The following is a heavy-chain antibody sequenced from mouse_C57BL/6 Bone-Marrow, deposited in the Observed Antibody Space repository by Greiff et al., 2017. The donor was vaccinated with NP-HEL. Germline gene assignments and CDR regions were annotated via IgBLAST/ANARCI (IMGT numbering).Heavy chain of an antibody. CDR1: GYTFTSYW. D-gene: IGHD1-1*01. CDR3: ARFTTGVAIDWYFDV. V-gene: IGHV1-50*01. J-gene: IGHJ1*03. Sequence: QVQLQQPGAELVKPGASVKLSCKASGYTFTSYWMQWVKQRPGQGLEWIGEIDPSDSYTNYNQKFKGKATLTVDTSSSTAYMQLSSLTSEDSAVYYCARFTTGVAIDWYFDVWGTGTTVTVSS. CDR2: IDPSDSYT.